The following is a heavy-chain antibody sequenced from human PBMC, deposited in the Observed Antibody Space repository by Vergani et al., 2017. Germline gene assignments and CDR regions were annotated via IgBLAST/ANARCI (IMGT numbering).Heavy chain of an antibody. CDR2: IGTAGDT. V-gene: IGHV3-13*01. D-gene: IGHD4-23*01. CDR1: GFTFSSYD. CDR3: ARAVSTTVGDPPGY. J-gene: IGHJ4*02. Sequence: VESGGGLVQPGGSLRLSCAASGFTFSSYDMHWVRQATGKGLEWVSAIGTAGDTYYPGSVKGRFTISRENAKNSLYLQMNSLRAGDTAIYYCARAVSTTVGDPPGYWGQGTLVTVSS.